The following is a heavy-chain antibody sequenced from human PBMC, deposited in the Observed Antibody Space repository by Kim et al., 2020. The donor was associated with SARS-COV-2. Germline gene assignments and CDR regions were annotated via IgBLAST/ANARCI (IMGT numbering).Heavy chain of an antibody. CDR3: ARVSTPNYYMDV. V-gene: IGHV3-33*01. D-gene: IGHD4-17*01. J-gene: IGHJ6*03. Sequence: YADSVKGRFTISRDNSKNTLYLQMNSLRAEDTAVYYCARVSTPNYYMDVWGKGTTVTVSS.